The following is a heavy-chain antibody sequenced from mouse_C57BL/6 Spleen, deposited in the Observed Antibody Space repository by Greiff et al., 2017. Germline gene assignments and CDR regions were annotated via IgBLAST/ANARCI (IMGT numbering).Heavy chain of an antibody. Sequence: VQLKESGPELVKPGASVKISCKASGYSFTGYYMNWVKQSPEKSLEWIGEINPSTGGTTYNQKFKAKATLTVDKSSSTAYMQLKSLTSEDSAVYYCARSTRGSGYVYWGQGTTLTVSS. CDR3: ARSTRGSGYVY. CDR2: INPSTGGT. D-gene: IGHD3-2*02. J-gene: IGHJ2*01. V-gene: IGHV1-42*01. CDR1: GYSFTGYY.